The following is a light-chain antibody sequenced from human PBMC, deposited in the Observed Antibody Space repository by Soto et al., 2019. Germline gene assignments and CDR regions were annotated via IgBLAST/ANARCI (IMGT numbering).Light chain of an antibody. CDR3: SSYSISTAYL. CDR1: SIDVGGYDY. J-gene: IGLJ1*01. CDR2: EVN. V-gene: IGLV2-14*01. Sequence: QSVLTQPASVSGSPGQSITISCTGTSIDVGGYDYVSWYQLHPGKAPKLMVFEVNNRPSGVSYRFSGSTSGNAASLTISGLQAEDEADYFCSSYSISTAYLFGTGTKVTVL.